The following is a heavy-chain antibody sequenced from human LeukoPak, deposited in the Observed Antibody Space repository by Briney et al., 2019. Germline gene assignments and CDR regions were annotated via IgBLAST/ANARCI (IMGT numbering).Heavy chain of an antibody. V-gene: IGHV4-34*01. CDR1: GGSFGGYY. D-gene: IGHD4-17*01. Sequence: PSESLSLTCAVYGGSFGGYYWSWIRQPPGKGLEWIGEINNSGSTNYTPSLKPRVTISVDTSKNQSSLKLSSVTAAATAVYYCASATYADYGWGQGTLVTVSS. J-gene: IGHJ4*02. CDR2: INNSGST. CDR3: ASATYADYG.